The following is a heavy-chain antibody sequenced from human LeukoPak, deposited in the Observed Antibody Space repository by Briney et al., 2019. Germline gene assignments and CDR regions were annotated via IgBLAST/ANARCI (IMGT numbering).Heavy chain of an antibody. V-gene: IGHV3-48*01. J-gene: IGHJ4*02. Sequence: GGSLRLSCAASGFTFSTYGMNWVRQAPGKGLEWVSYISSNSRNIDYAHSVKGRFTISRDNAKNSLYLQMNSLRVEDTAIYYCARGGAARPDYWGQGTLVTVSS. CDR2: ISSNSRNI. CDR3: ARGGAARPDY. CDR1: GFTFSTYG. D-gene: IGHD6-6*01.